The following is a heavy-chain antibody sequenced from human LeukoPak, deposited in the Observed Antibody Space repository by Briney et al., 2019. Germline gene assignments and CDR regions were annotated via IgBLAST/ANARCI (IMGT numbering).Heavy chain of an antibody. CDR2: ISYDGSNK. CDR3: ARAPNYDILTGFGDY. Sequence: PGRSLRLSCAASGFTFGSYAMHWVRQAPGKGLEWVAVISYDGSNKYYADSVKRRFTISRDNSANTLYLQTTSLRAEDTAVYYCARAPNYDILTGFGDYWGQGTLVTVSS. J-gene: IGHJ4*02. D-gene: IGHD3-9*01. V-gene: IGHV3-30*04. CDR1: GFTFGSYA.